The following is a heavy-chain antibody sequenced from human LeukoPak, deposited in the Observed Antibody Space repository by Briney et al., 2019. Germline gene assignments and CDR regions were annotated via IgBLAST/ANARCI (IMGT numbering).Heavy chain of an antibody. D-gene: IGHD6-13*01. CDR2: IYYSGST. CDR3: ARVRGIAAATHYFDY. Sequence: SETLSLTCTVSGGSISSDYWSWIRQPPGKGLEWIGYIYYSGSTNYNPSLKSRVTISVDTSKNQFSLKLSSVTAADTAVYYCARVRGIAAATHYFDYWGQGALVTVSS. CDR1: GGSISSDY. V-gene: IGHV4-59*01. J-gene: IGHJ4*02.